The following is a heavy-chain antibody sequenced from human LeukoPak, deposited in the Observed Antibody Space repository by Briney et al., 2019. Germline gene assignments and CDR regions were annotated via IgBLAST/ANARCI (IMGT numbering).Heavy chain of an antibody. D-gene: IGHD4-23*01. CDR3: ATDLTVGRLWRPYGMDV. CDR1: GYTLTELS. Sequence: ASVKVSCKVSGYTLTELSMHWVRQAPGKGLEWEGGFDPEDGETIYAQKFQGRVTMTENTSTDTAYMELSSLRSEDTAVYYCATDLTVGRLWRPYGMDVWGQGTTVTVSS. J-gene: IGHJ6*02. CDR2: FDPEDGET. V-gene: IGHV1-24*01.